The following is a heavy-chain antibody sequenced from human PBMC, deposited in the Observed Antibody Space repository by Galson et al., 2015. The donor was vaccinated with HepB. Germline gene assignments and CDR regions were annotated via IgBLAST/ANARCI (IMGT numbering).Heavy chain of an antibody. CDR3: ATDTERGVVTSDYYYYMDV. D-gene: IGHD4-23*01. Sequence: SVKVSCKASGGTFSSYTISWVRQAPGQGLEWMGRIIPILGIANYAQKFQGRVTITADKSTSTAYMELSSLRSEDTAVYYCATDTERGVVTSDYYYYMDVWGKGTTVTVSS. J-gene: IGHJ6*03. V-gene: IGHV1-69*02. CDR1: GGTFSSYT. CDR2: IIPILGIA.